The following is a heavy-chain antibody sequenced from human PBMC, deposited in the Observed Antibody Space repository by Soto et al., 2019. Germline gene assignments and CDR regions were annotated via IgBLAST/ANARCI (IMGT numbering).Heavy chain of an antibody. CDR2: INPKSGGT. CDR1: GYSFTDSH. D-gene: IGHD2-8*01. V-gene: IGHV1-2*04. J-gene: IGHJ6*02. CDR3: ARCDSTDCSNFVCSFLSPNATDV. Sequence: AAVKVCCKASGYSFTDSHIHWGRQAPGQGLEWLGRINPKSGGTSTAQKFQGWVTMTTDTSISTASMELTRLTSDDTAIYYCARCDSTDCSNFVCSFLSPNATDVPDPATTLT.